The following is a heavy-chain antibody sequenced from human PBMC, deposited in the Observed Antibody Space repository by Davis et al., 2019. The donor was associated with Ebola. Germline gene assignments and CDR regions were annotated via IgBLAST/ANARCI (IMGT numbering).Heavy chain of an antibody. CDR2: MNPNSGNT. CDR3: ARRVGARSGFDS. CDR1: GYTFTSYD. Sequence: ASVKVSCKASGYTFTSYDINWVRQATGQGLEWMGWMNPNSGNTGYAQKFQDRVTMTRTISIGTAYMELNSLRSEDTAVYFCARRVGARSGFDSWGLGTLVTVSS. V-gene: IGHV1-8*01. D-gene: IGHD1-26*01. J-gene: IGHJ4*02.